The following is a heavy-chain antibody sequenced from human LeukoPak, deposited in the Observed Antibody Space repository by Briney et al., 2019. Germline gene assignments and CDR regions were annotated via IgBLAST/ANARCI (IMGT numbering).Heavy chain of an antibody. J-gene: IGHJ3*02. D-gene: IGHD3-22*01. CDR3: ARANFPCYYDSNGLNAFAI. CDR1: GYSFTGYY. V-gene: IGHV1-2*02. CDR2: INPNSGGT. Sequence: GASVKVSCKASGYSFTGYYMHWVRQAPGQGLEWMGWINPNSGGTNSAQKFQGRVTMTRDTSISTAYMELSRLRSDDTAVYYCARANFPCYYDSNGLNAFAIWGQGSMVTVSS.